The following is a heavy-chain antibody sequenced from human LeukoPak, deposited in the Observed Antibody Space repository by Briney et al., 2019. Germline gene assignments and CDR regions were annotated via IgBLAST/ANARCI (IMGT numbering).Heavy chain of an antibody. J-gene: IGHJ4*02. CDR3: ARTPLGSDIVVVPAADY. D-gene: IGHD2-2*01. CDR2: IYYSGST. V-gene: IGHV4-30-4*08. CDR1: GGSISSGDYY. Sequence: SQTLSLTCTVSGGSISSGDYYWSWIRQPPGRGLEWIGYIYYSGSTYYNPSLKSRVTISVDTSKNQFSLKLSSVTAADTAVYYCARTPLGSDIVVVPAADYWGQGTLVTVSS.